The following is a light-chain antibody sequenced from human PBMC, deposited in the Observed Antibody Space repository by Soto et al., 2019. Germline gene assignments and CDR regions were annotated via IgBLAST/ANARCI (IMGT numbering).Light chain of an antibody. V-gene: IGKV3-11*01. CDR2: DAS. Sequence: EIVLTQSPATLSLSPGERATLSCRASQSVSSYLAWYQEKPGQAPRLLIYDASNRATGIPARFSGSGSGTVYTLTISSLEPEDFAVYYGQQRSNWPLTFGGGNKVQIK. CDR3: QQRSNWPLT. CDR1: QSVSSY. J-gene: IGKJ4*01.